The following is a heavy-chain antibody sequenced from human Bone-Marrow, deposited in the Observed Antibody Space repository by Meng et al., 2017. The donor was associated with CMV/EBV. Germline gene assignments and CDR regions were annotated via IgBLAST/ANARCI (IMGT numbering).Heavy chain of an antibody. CDR1: GFTFSSYD. CDR3: ARGEGTSPWLAFDI. Sequence: GESLKISCAASGFTFSSYDMHWVRQATGKGLEWVSAIGTAGDTYYPVSVKGRFTISRENAKNSLYLQMNSLRAGDTAVYYCARGEGTSPWLAFDIWGQGTRVTVSS. V-gene: IGHV3-13*01. J-gene: IGHJ3*02. D-gene: IGHD2-2*01. CDR2: IGTAGDT.